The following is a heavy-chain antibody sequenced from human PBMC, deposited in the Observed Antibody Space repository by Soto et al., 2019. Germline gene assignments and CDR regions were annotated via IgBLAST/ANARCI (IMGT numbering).Heavy chain of an antibody. CDR3: ARSISNPISYYYYYGMDV. CDR2: IYPGDSDT. J-gene: IGHJ6*02. CDR1: GYNFNSYW. D-gene: IGHD4-4*01. V-gene: IGHV5-51*01. Sequence: GESLKISCKGSGYNFNSYWIGWVRQMPGKGLEWMGIIYPGDSDTRYSPSFQGQVTISADKSISTAYLQWSSLKASDTAMYYCARSISNPISYYYYYGMDVWGQGTTVTVSS.